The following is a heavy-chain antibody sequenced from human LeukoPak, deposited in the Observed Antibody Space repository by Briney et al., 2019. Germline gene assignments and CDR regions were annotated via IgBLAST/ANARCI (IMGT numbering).Heavy chain of an antibody. Sequence: VASVKVSCKASGYTFTGYYMHWVRQAPGQGLEWMGWINPNSGGTNYAQKFQGRVTMTRDTSISTAYMGLSRLRSDDTAVYYCARESSGYANDYWGQGTLVTVSS. J-gene: IGHJ4*02. CDR1: GYTFTGYY. CDR2: INPNSGGT. CDR3: ARESSGYANDY. V-gene: IGHV1-2*02. D-gene: IGHD3-22*01.